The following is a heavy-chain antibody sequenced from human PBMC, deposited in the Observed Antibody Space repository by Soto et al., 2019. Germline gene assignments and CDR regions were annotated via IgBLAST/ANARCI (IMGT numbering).Heavy chain of an antibody. D-gene: IGHD5-12*01. V-gene: IGHV3-30-3*01. Sequence: QVQLVESGGGVVQPGRSLRLSCAASGFTFSSYAMHWVRQAPGKGLEWVAVISYDGSNKYYADSVKGRFTISRDNSKNXLYLQMNSLRAEDTAVYYCARAGDGYNYYYYGMDVWGQGTTVTVSS. J-gene: IGHJ6*02. CDR3: ARAGDGYNYYYYGMDV. CDR1: GFTFSSYA. CDR2: ISYDGSNK.